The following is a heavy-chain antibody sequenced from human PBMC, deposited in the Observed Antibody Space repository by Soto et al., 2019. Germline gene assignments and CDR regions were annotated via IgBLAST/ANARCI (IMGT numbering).Heavy chain of an antibody. Sequence: ASVKVSCKASGYTFTSYDINWVRQATGQGLEWMGWMNPNSGNTGYAQKFQGRVTMTRNTSISTAYMELSSLRSEDTAVYYCARGQRLDNYYYYMDVWGKGTTVTVSS. CDR2: MNPNSGNT. J-gene: IGHJ6*03. V-gene: IGHV1-8*01. CDR1: GYTFTSYD. CDR3: ARGQRLDNYYYYMDV. D-gene: IGHD6-25*01.